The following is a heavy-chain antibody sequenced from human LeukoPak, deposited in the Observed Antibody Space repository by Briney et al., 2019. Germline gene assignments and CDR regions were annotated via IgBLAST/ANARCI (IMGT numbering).Heavy chain of an antibody. CDR2: ISAYNGNT. CDR1: GYTFTSYG. D-gene: IGHD3-16*01. V-gene: IGHV1-18*01. CDR3: ARDLTLRLGELWFAY. J-gene: IGHJ4*02. Sequence: ASVKVSCKASGYTFTSYGISWVRQAPGQGLEWMGWISAYNGNTNYAQKLQGRVTMTTDTSTSTAYMELRSLRSDDTAVYYCARDLTLRLGELWFAYWGQGPLVTVSP.